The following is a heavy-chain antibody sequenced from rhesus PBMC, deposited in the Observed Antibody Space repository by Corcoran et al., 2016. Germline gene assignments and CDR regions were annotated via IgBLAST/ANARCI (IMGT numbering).Heavy chain of an antibody. V-gene: IGHV3-10*01. J-gene: IGHJ4*01. CDR3: TTVDY. Sequence: VRLVESGGGLVQPGGSLRLSCAASGFTFSDDYMDWFRQAPGKGLEWVGQISPNGGTTFRREYVKGRFNISRDNAKNTLYLQTNSLKIEDTAVDYCTTVDYWGQGVLVTVSS. CDR1: GFTFSDDY. CDR2: ISPNGGTT.